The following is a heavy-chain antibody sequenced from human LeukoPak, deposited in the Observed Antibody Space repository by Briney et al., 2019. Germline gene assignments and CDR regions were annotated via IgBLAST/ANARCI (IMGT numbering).Heavy chain of an antibody. CDR1: GGTFSSYA. Sequence: ASVKVSCKASGGTFSSYAISWVRQAPGQGLEWMGWMNPYTGNPGYAQKFQGRVTMTRDTSINTVYMEVGSLRSDDTAVYYCARDTTGTGSDSDAFDIWGQGTMVTVSS. J-gene: IGHJ3*02. CDR2: MNPYTGNP. CDR3: ARDTTGTGSDSDAFDI. V-gene: IGHV1-8*02. D-gene: IGHD1-1*01.